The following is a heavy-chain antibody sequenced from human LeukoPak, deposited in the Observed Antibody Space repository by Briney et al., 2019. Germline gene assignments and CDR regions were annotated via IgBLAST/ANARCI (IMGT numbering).Heavy chain of an antibody. V-gene: IGHV4-34*01. CDR3: ARDPVQKSYYYYMDV. Sequence: SETLSLTCAVYGGSFSGYYWSWIRQPPGKGLEWIGEINHSGSTYYNPSLKSRVTISLDTSKNQFSLKLSSVTAADTAVYYCARDPVQKSYYYYMDVWGKGTTVTVSS. CDR2: INHSGST. J-gene: IGHJ6*03. CDR1: GGSFSGYY.